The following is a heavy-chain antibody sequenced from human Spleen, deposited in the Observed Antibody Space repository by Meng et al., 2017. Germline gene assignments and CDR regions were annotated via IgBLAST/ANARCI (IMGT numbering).Heavy chain of an antibody. D-gene: IGHD3-3*01. Sequence: QVQLVQSGAEVKKPGASVKASCKTSGYTFSSYVMHWVRQAPGQRLEWMGWINAGNGNTKYSQKFQGRVTTTRDTSASTVDMELSSLRSEDTAVYYCARGGGDFGVVMDDYWGQGTLVTVSS. J-gene: IGHJ4*02. CDR1: GYTFSSYV. CDR2: INAGNGNT. CDR3: ARGGGDFGVVMDDY. V-gene: IGHV1-3*01.